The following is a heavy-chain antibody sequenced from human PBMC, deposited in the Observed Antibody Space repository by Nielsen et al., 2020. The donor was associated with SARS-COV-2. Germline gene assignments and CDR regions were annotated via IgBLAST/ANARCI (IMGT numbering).Heavy chain of an antibody. CDR2: IYYIGST. D-gene: IGHD3-3*01. Sequence: WIRQPPGKGLEWIGDIYYIGSTNYNRSIKSRVTISVDSSKNQFSLKLSSVTAADTAVYYCARANYEFWSGSYYYYMDVWGKGTTVTVSS. CDR3: ARANYEFWSGSYYYYMDV. J-gene: IGHJ6*03. V-gene: IGHV4-59*01.